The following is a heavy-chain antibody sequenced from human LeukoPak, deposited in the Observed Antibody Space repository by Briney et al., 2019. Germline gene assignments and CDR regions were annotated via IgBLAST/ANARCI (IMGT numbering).Heavy chain of an antibody. CDR3: AKVGEVRVVAAAGYFDY. J-gene: IGHJ4*02. CDR1: GFTFSSYW. D-gene: IGHD6-13*01. CDR2: INSDGSST. V-gene: IGHV3-74*01. Sequence: PGGSLRLSCAASGFTFSSYWMHWVRQAPGKGLVWVSRINSDGSSTNYADSVKGRFTISRDNSKNTLYLQMNSLRAEDTAVYYCAKVGEVRVVAAAGYFDYWGQGTLVTVSS.